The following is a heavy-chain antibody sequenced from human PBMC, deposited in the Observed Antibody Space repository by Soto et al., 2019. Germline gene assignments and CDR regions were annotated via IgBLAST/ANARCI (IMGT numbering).Heavy chain of an antibody. D-gene: IGHD1-26*01. Sequence: ASVKVSCKASGYTFTDYGINWVRQAPGQGPEWMGWISTYNGDTKYAQIFQDRVTMTTDTSTRTAYLELRSLRSDDTAVYFCARAPVPAHSSGIHTWLKPWGQGTQVTVSS. J-gene: IGHJ5*02. V-gene: IGHV1-18*04. CDR2: ISTYNGDT. CDR1: GYTFTDYG. CDR3: ARAPVPAHSSGIHTWLKP.